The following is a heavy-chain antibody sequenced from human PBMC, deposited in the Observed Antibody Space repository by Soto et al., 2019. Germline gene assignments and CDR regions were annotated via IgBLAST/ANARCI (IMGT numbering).Heavy chain of an antibody. CDR1: GGSISSSNW. V-gene: IGHV4-4*02. Sequence: QVQLQESGPGLIKPSGTLSLSYAVSGGSISSSNWWSWVRQPPGKGLEWIGEIYHSGSTNYNPSLKSRVTISVDKSKHQFSLKLSSVTAADTAVYYCARAAMGGSSWPFDYWGQGTLVTVSS. CDR2: IYHSGST. CDR3: ARAAMGGSSWPFDY. J-gene: IGHJ4*02. D-gene: IGHD6-13*01.